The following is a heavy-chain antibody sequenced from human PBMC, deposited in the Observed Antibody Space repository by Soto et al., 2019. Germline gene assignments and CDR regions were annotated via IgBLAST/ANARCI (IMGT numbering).Heavy chain of an antibody. V-gene: IGHV4-4*07. J-gene: IGHJ6*02. Sequence: QVQLQESGPGLVKPSETLSLTCTVSGGSISSYYWSWIRQPAGKGLEWIGRIYTSGSTNYNPSLKSRVTMSVDTYKNQFSLKLSSVTAADTAVYYCARENYYGSGSYFIPYYYYYGMDVWGQGTTVTVSS. D-gene: IGHD3-10*01. CDR1: GGSISSYY. CDR2: IYTSGST. CDR3: ARENYYGSGSYFIPYYYYYGMDV.